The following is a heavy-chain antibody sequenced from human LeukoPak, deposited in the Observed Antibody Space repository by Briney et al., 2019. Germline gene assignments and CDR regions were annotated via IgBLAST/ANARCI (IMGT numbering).Heavy chain of an antibody. CDR2: IYTSGST. D-gene: IGHD6-19*01. J-gene: IGHJ4*02. Sequence: SETLSLTCTVSGGSISSGSYHWSWIRQPAGKGLEWIGRIYTSGSTNYNPSLKSRVTISVDTSKNQFSLKLSSVTAADPAVYYCARRSLAVADDYWGQGTLVTVSS. V-gene: IGHV4-61*02. CDR3: ARRSLAVADDY. CDR1: GGSISSGSYH.